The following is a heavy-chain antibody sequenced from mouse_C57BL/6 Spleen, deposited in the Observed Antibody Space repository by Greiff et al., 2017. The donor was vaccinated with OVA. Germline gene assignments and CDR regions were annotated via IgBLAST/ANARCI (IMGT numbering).Heavy chain of an antibody. J-gene: IGHJ3*01. V-gene: IGHV1-50*01. Sequence: VQLQQPGAELVKPGASVKLSCKASGYTFTSYWMQWVKQRPGQGLEWIGEIDPSDSYTNYNQKFKGKATLTVDTSSSTAYMQLSSLTSEDSAVYYCAARYSNPFAYWGQGTLVTVSA. CDR1: GYTFTSYW. CDR2: IDPSDSYT. CDR3: AARYSNPFAY. D-gene: IGHD2-5*01.